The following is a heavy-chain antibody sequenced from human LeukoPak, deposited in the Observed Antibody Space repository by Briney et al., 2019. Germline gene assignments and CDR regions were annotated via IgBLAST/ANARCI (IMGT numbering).Heavy chain of an antibody. V-gene: IGHV3-33*01. CDR1: GFTFSSYG. D-gene: IGHD2-2*02. J-gene: IGHJ6*02. CDR3: ARDQGGYCSSTSCYSNGMDV. CDR2: IWYDGSNK. Sequence: GGSLRLSCAASGFTFSSYGMHWVRQAPGKGLEWVAVIWYDGSNKYYADSVKGRFTISRDNSKNTLYLQMNSLRAEDTAVYYCARDQGGYCSSTSCYSNGMDVWGQGTTVTVSS.